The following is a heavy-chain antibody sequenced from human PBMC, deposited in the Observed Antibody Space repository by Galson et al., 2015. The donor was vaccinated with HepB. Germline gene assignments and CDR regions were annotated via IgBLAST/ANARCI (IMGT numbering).Heavy chain of an antibody. V-gene: IGHV3-7*03. Sequence: SLRLSCAASGFTFSNYWMSWVRQAPGKGLEWVANIKQDGSEKYYVDSVKGRFTISRDNAKHSLYLQMSSLRAEDSAVYYCARDDRDFWGPYSYYGMDVWGQGTTVTVSS. CDR2: IKQDGSEK. J-gene: IGHJ6*02. D-gene: IGHD3-3*01. CDR3: ARDDRDFWGPYSYYGMDV. CDR1: GFTFSNYW.